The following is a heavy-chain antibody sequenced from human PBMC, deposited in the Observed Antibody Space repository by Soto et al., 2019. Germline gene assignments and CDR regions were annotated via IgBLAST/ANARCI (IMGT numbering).Heavy chain of an antibody. CDR2: ISGSGGRS. J-gene: IGHJ4*02. CDR1: GFTFSNYA. CDR3: AKADFVWSSEQPYYFDY. D-gene: IGHD3-16*01. V-gene: IGHV3-23*01. Sequence: EVPLLDSGGGLVQPGGSMRLSCAASGFTFSNYAMTWVRQGPGTGLEWVSGISGSGGRSYYADSVKGRFTISRDNSKSTLYLQMNSLRAEDTAVYYCAKADFVWSSEQPYYFDYWGQGTLVTVSS.